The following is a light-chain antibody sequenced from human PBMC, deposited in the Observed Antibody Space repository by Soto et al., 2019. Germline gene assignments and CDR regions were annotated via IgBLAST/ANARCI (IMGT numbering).Light chain of an antibody. Sequence: DIQMTQSPSSLSASVGDRVTITCQASQDISNYLNWYQQKPGKAPKLLIYDASNLETGVPSRFSGSGSRTDFTFTISSLQPEDIATYYCQQYDNLLSFGQGTRLEIK. J-gene: IGKJ5*01. CDR1: QDISNY. CDR3: QQYDNLLS. V-gene: IGKV1-33*01. CDR2: DAS.